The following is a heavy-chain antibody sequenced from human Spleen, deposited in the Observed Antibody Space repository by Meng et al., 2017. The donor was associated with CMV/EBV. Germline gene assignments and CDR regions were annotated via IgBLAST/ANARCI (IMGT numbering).Heavy chain of an antibody. V-gene: IGHV3-7*01. Sequence: LSLTCAASGFTFSSYWMSWVRQAPGKGLEWVANIKQDGSEKYYVDSVKGRFTISRDNAKNSLYLQMNSLRAEDTAVYYCARDWSGTSGGIDYWGQGTLVTVSS. D-gene: IGHD3-3*01. CDR1: GFTFSSYW. J-gene: IGHJ4*02. CDR3: ARDWSGTSGGIDY. CDR2: IKQDGSEK.